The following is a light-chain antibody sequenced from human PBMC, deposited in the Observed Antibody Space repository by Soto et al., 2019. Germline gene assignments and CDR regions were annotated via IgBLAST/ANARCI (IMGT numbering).Light chain of an antibody. CDR3: QQYNSYPLT. CDR1: QSISTW. CDR2: KAS. Sequence: DIQMTQSPSTLFASVGDGVTITCRASQSISTWLAWYQQKPGKAPKLLIYKASRLEGGVPSRFSGSGSGTDFNITISSLQPDDFATYYCQQYNSYPLTFGGGTTVEIK. J-gene: IGKJ4*01. V-gene: IGKV1-5*03.